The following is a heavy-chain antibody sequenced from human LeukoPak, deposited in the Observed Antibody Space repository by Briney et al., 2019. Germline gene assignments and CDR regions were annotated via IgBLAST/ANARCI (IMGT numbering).Heavy chain of an antibody. D-gene: IGHD4-17*01. CDR3: AREGRDYGDLPLDY. CDR1: GYTFTSYA. J-gene: IGHJ4*02. Sequence: ASVKVSCKASGYTFTSYAMHWVRQAPGQRLEWMGWINAGNGNTKYSQKFQGRVTITRDTSASTAYMGLSSLRSGDTAVYYCAREGRDYGDLPLDYWGQGTLVTVSS. V-gene: IGHV1-3*01. CDR2: INAGNGNT.